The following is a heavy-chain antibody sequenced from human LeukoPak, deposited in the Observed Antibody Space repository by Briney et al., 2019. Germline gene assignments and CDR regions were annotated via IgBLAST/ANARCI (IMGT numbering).Heavy chain of an antibody. CDR3: ARDGGTMIVVDDNWFDP. J-gene: IGHJ5*02. CDR2: INPNSGGT. CDR1: GYTFTGYY. Sequence: ASVKVSCKASGYTFTGYYMHWVRQAPGQGLEWMGWINPNSGGTNYAQKFQGRVTMTRDTSISTAYMELSRLRSDDTAVYYCARDGGTMIVVDDNWFDPWGQGTLVTVSS. V-gene: IGHV1-2*02. D-gene: IGHD3-22*01.